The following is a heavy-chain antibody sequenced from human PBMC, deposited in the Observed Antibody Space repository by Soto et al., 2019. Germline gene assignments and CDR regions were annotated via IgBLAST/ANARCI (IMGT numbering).Heavy chain of an antibody. J-gene: IGHJ4*02. D-gene: IGHD2-8*01. CDR2: IYWNDDK. CDR3: AHTQYCTNGLSNMYYFDY. CDR1: GFSLSTSGVC. Sequence: SGPTLVNPTQTLTLTCTFSGFSLSTSGVCVGWIRQPPGKALEWLALIYWNDDKRYSPSLKSRLTITKDTSKNQVVLTTTNMDPVDTATYYCAHTQYCTNGLSNMYYFDYWGQGTLVTVSS. V-gene: IGHV2-5*01.